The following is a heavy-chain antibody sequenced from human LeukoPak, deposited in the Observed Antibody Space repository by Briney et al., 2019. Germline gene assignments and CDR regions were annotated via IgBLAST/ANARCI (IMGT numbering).Heavy chain of an antibody. Sequence: SETLSLTCAVYGGSFSGYYWSWIRQPPGKGLEWIGTISYSGSTYYNPSLKSRVTLSIDTSKKQFSLNLSSVTAADTAVYYCARELVLFDYFYYMDVWGKGTTVTVSS. CDR2: ISYSGST. V-gene: IGHV4-34*01. D-gene: IGHD6-6*01. CDR1: GGSFSGYY. CDR3: ARELVLFDYFYYMDV. J-gene: IGHJ6*03.